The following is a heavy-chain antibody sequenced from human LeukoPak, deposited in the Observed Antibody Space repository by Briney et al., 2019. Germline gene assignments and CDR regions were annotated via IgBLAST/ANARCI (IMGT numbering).Heavy chain of an antibody. V-gene: IGHV4-38-2*02. CDR1: DYYISSGHY. CDR2: IHHAGAT. Sequence: PSETLSLTCTVSDYYISSGHYWGWIRQPPGKGLEWIGNIHHAGATYYNPSLKSRVTISVDTSKNQFSLKLNSVTAADTAVYYCARDIDKTAMVSKSFDNWGQGTLVTVSS. J-gene: IGHJ4*02. D-gene: IGHD5-18*01. CDR3: ARDIDKTAMVSKSFDN.